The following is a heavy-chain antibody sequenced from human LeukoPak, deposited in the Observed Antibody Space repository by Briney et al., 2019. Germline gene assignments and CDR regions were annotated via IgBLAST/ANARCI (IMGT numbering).Heavy chain of an antibody. CDR3: AKDQEPVRFFDN. CDR1: GFTFSSYW. V-gene: IGHV3-7*01. CDR2: IKQDGSEK. Sequence: GGSLRLSCAASGFTFSSYWMSWVRQAPGKGLEWVANIKQDGSEKYYVDSVKGRFTISRDNSKNTLSLQMISLRAEDTAVYYCAKDQEPVRFFDNWGQGTLVTVSS. J-gene: IGHJ4*02.